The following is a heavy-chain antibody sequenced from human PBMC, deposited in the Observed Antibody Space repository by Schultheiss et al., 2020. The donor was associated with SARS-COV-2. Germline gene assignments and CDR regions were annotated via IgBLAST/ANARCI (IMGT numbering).Heavy chain of an antibody. CDR3: ARDVYGDYVDLNWYFDL. V-gene: IGHV4-34*01. D-gene: IGHD4-17*01. J-gene: IGHJ2*01. Sequence: SETLSLTCAVYGGSFSGYYWSWIRQPPGKGLEWIGSIYHSGSTYYNPSLKSRVTISVDTSKNQFSLKLSSVTAADTAVYYCARDVYGDYVDLNWYFDLWGRGTLVTVSS. CDR2: IYHSGST. CDR1: GGSFSGYY.